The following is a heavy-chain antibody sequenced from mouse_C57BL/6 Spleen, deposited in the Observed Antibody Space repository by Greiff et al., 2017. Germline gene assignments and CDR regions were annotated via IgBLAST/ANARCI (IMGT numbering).Heavy chain of an antibody. CDR1: GYAFTNYL. V-gene: IGHV1-54*01. CDR3: ARWGVRREGYAMDY. D-gene: IGHD2-14*01. J-gene: IGHJ4*01. CDR2: INPGSGGT. Sequence: QVHVKQSGAELVRPGTSVKVSCKASGYAFTNYLIEWVKQRPGQGLEWIGVINPGSGGTNYNEKFKGKATLTADKSSSTAYMQLSSLTSEDSAVYFCARWGVRREGYAMDYWGQGTSVTVSS.